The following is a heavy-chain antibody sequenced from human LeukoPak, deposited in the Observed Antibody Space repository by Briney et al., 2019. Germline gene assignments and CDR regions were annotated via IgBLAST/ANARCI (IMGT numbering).Heavy chain of an antibody. CDR2: INHSGST. CDR1: GGSISSSSYY. J-gene: IGHJ4*02. Sequence: SETLSLTCTVSGGSISSSSYYWGWIRQPPGKGLEWIGEINHSGSTNYNPSLKSRVTISVDTSKNQFSLKLSSVTAADTAVYYCARVRRGGSWADYWGQGTLVTVSS. D-gene: IGHD1-26*01. CDR3: ARVRRGGSWADY. V-gene: IGHV4-39*07.